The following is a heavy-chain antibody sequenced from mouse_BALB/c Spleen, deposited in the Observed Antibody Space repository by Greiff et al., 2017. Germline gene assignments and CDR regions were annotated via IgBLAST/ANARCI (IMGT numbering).Heavy chain of an antibody. CDR1: GFTFSSYT. J-gene: IGHJ4*01. D-gene: IGHD1-2*01. V-gene: IGHV5-6-4*01. CDR2: ISSGGSYT. Sequence: EVHLVESGGGLVKPGGSLKLSCAASGFTFSSYTMSWVRQTPEKRLEWVATISSGGSYTYYPDSVKGRFTISRDNAKNTLYLQMSSLKSEDTAMYYCTRFITTAKGAMDYWGQGTSVTVSS. CDR3: TRFITTAKGAMDY.